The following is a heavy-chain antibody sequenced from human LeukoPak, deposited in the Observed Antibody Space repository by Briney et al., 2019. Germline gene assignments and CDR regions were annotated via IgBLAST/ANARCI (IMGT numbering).Heavy chain of an antibody. CDR1: GFTFSSYG. D-gene: IGHD6-6*01. Sequence: GGSLRLSCAASGFTFSSYGMHWVRQAPGKGLEWVAVISYDGSNKYYADSVKGRFTISRDNSKNTLYLQMNGLRAEDTAVYYCAKVSSSSRDYWGQGTLVTVSS. V-gene: IGHV3-30*18. CDR3: AKVSSSSRDY. J-gene: IGHJ4*02. CDR2: ISYDGSNK.